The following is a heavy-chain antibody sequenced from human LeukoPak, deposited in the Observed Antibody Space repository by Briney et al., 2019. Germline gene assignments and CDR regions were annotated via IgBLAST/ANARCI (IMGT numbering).Heavy chain of an antibody. Sequence: PSETLSLTCAVYGGSFSDYYWSWIRQPPGKGLEWIGEINHSGSTNYNPSLKSRVTISVHTSKNQFSLKLSSVTAADTAVYFCARDRISVSDPPNWFDPWGQGTLVIVSS. CDR2: INHSGST. CDR1: GGSFSDYY. D-gene: IGHD6-19*01. CDR3: ARDRISVSDPPNWFDP. J-gene: IGHJ5*02. V-gene: IGHV4-34*01.